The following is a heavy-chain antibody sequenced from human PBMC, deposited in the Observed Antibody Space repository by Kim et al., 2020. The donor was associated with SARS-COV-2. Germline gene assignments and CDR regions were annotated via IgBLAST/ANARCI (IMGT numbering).Heavy chain of an antibody. CDR3: ARPQERWRDAVDI. V-gene: IGHV3-64*01. D-gene: IGHD1-1*01. CDR1: GFTFSSYA. Sequence: GGSLRLSCAASGFTFSSYAMHWVRQAPGKGLEYVSAISSNGGSTYYANSVKGRFTISRDNSKNTLYLQMGSLRAEDMAVYYCARPQERWRDAVDIWGQGTMVAVAS. CDR2: ISSNGGST. J-gene: IGHJ3*02.